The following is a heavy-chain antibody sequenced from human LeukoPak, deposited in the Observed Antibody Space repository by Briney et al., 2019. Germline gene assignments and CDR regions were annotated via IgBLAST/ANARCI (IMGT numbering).Heavy chain of an antibody. CDR2: INPNSGGT. CDR3: ATGATVTKAFDY. CDR1: GYTFTGYY. D-gene: IGHD4-17*01. V-gene: IGHV1-2*02. J-gene: IGHJ4*02. Sequence: ASVKVSCKASGYTFTGYYMHWVRQAPGQGLEWMGWINPNSGGTNYAQKFQGRVTMTRDTSISTAYMELSRLRSEDTAVYYCATGATVTKAFDYWGQGTLVTVSS.